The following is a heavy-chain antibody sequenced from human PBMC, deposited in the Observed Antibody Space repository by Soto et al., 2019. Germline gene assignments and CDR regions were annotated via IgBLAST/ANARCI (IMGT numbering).Heavy chain of an antibody. CDR2: IYSSGNT. D-gene: IGHD2-2*01. V-gene: IGHV4-59*11. Sequence: SETLSLTCTVSGGSISGHYWSWVRQSPGKGLEWVGNIYSSGNTHYNPSLERRITISIDPSNNQVSLELTSVTAADTAVYYCAREGSTSKYSFDCWGQGTLVTVSS. CDR3: AREGSTSKYSFDC. CDR1: GGSISGHY. J-gene: IGHJ4*02.